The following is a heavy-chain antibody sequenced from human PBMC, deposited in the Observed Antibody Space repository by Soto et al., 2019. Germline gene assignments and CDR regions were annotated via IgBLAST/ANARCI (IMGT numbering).Heavy chain of an antibody. D-gene: IGHD4-17*01. CDR3: ARNYGDYYYMDV. Sequence: SETLSLTCTVSGGSISSYYWSWIRQPPGKGLEWIGYIYYSGSTNYNPSLKSRVTISVDTSKNQFSLKLSSVTAADTAVYYCARNYGDYYYMDVWGKGTMVTVSS. CDR1: GGSISSYY. J-gene: IGHJ6*03. CDR2: IYYSGST. V-gene: IGHV4-59*01.